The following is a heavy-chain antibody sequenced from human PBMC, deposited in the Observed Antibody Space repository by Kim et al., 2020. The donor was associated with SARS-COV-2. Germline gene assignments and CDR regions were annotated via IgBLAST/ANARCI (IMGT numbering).Heavy chain of an antibody. D-gene: IGHD6-19*01. Sequence: ASVKVSCKVSGYTLTELSMHWVRQAPGKGLEWMGGFDPEDGETIYAQKFQGRVTMTEDTSTDTAYMELSSLRSEDTAVYYCATGGQWLVLSYFQHWGQGTLVTVSS. CDR3: ATGGQWLVLSYFQH. J-gene: IGHJ1*01. V-gene: IGHV1-24*01. CDR2: FDPEDGET. CDR1: GYTLTELS.